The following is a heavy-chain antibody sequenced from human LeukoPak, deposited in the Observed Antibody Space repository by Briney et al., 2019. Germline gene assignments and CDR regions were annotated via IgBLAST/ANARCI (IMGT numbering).Heavy chain of an antibody. CDR3: ARSLTTGYYYYGMDV. V-gene: IGHV3-23*01. CDR2: IRNNGADT. D-gene: IGHD4-11*01. CDR1: GFTFSNHA. J-gene: IGHJ6*02. Sequence: GGSLRLSCAVSGFTFSNHAMTWVRQTPGKGLEWVASIRNNGADTNYADSVKGRFTISRDNSKNTLYLQMNSLRAEDTAVYYCARSLTTGYYYYGMDVWGQGTTVTVSS.